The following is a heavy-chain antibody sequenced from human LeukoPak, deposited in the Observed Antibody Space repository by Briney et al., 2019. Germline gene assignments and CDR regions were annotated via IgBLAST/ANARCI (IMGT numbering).Heavy chain of an antibody. CDR2: IGGRDGGT. CDR3: AKWGDYDILTGYYDSHY. D-gene: IGHD3-9*01. J-gene: IGHJ4*01. V-gene: IGHV3-23*01. Sequence: GGSLRLSCAASGFILSNYAMSWVRQAPGKGLEWVSAIGGRDGGTYYADSVKGRFTVSRDDPKNTLYMQMNTLRAEDTAVYYCAKWGDYDILTGYYDSHYWGHGTLVTVSS. CDR1: GFILSNYA.